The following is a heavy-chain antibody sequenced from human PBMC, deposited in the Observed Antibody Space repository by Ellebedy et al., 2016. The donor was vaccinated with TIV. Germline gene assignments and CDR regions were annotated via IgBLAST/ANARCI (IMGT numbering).Heavy chain of an antibody. CDR1: GHSLTGYV. J-gene: IGHJ4*02. CDR3: ATEQSVVLPPAIYFDY. CDR2: INAGNGQT. D-gene: IGHD2-2*01. V-gene: IGHV1-3*01. Sequence: AASVKVSCKASGHSLTGYVIHWVRQAPGQRLEWMGWINAGNGQTKYSQMFQDRVIITRDPSASTDYMELSSLRSEDTAVYYCATEQSVVLPPAIYFDYWGQGTLVTVSS.